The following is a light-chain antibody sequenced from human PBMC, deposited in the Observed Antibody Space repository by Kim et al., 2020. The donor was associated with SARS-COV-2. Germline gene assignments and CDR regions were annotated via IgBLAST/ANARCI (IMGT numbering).Light chain of an antibody. CDR3: NSRDSSGNRLL. J-gene: IGLJ2*01. CDR2: GKN. Sequence: ALGQTVSITCQGDSLRSYYASWYQQKPGQAPVLVIYGKNNRPSGIPDRFSGSSSGNTASLTITGAQAEDEADYYCNSRDSSGNRLLFGGGTQLTVL. CDR1: SLRSYY. V-gene: IGLV3-19*01.